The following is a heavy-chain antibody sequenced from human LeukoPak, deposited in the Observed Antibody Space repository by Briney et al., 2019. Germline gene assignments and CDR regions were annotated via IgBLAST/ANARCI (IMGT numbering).Heavy chain of an antibody. Sequence: GGSLRLSCAASGFTFSSYGMHWVRQAPGKGLEWVAFIRYDGSNKYYADSVKGRFTISRDNAKNSLYLQMNSLRAEDTAVYYCAREFVGYYYMDVWGKGTTVTISS. J-gene: IGHJ6*03. V-gene: IGHV3-30*02. CDR3: AREFVGYYYMDV. CDR1: GFTFSSYG. CDR2: IRYDGSNK. D-gene: IGHD6-6*01.